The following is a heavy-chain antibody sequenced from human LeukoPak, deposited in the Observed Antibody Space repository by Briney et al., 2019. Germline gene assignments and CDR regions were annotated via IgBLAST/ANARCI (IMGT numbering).Heavy chain of an antibody. V-gene: IGHV3-30*02. D-gene: IGHD6-6*01. CDR1: GFTFSSYG. J-gene: IGHJ6*02. Sequence: GGSLRLSCAASGFTFSSYGMHWVRQAPGKGLEWVAVIWYDGSNKYYADSVKGRFTISRDNSKNTLYLQMNSLRAEDTAVYYCAKDLTGVSSSSRAGGMDVWGQGTTVTVSS. CDR2: IWYDGSNK. CDR3: AKDLTGVSSSSRAGGMDV.